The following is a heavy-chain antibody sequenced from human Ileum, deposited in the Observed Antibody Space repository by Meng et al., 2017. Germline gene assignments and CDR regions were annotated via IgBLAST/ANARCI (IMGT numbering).Heavy chain of an antibody. CDR3: ARHGGYYQGI. V-gene: IGHV4-4*02. Sequence: QVQLQESGPGLVKPSGTLSLTCAVSSGSITSDTYWSWVRLPPGKGLEWIGQISHSGSTFYNPSLKSRVTMSVDKSKSQFSLMLTSVTAADTAVYYCARHGGYYQGIWGQGTLVTVSS. D-gene: IGHD4-23*01. CDR1: SGSITSDTY. CDR2: ISHSGST. J-gene: IGHJ4*02.